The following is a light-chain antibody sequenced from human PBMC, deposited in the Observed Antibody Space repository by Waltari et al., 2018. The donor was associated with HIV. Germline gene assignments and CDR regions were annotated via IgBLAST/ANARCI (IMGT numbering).Light chain of an antibody. CDR2: AVS. CDR1: SSDVVGSNS. J-gene: IGLJ1*01. CDR3: SSYTSTSTVYV. Sequence: QSALTQPASVSGSPGQSITISCTGTSSDVVGSNSVSWYQLHRGKAPKLMIYAVSMRPSGVSNRFSGSKSDNTPSLTIPGLQAEYEADYYCSSYTSTSTVYVFGTGTEVTVL. V-gene: IGLV2-14*03.